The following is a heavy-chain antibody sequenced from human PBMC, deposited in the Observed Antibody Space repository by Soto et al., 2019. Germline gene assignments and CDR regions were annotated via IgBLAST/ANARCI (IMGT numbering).Heavy chain of an antibody. CDR3: ARDPRGGGRRRGDWFDT. CDR1: GGSISSYY. Sequence: QVQLQESGPGLVKPSETLSLTCTVSGGSISSYYWSWIRQPPGKGLEWIGYIYYSGSTNYNPSLKSRVTISVDTSKNQFSLKLSSVTAADTAVYYCARDPRGGGRRRGDWFDTRGQGTLLTVS. D-gene: IGHD3-10*01. CDR2: IYYSGST. V-gene: IGHV4-59*01. J-gene: IGHJ5*02.